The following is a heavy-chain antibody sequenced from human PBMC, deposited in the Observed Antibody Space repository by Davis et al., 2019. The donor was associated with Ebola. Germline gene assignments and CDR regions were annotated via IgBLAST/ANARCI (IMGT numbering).Heavy chain of an antibody. Sequence: GGSLRLSCPPSAFTLSSYAMHWVRPAPGKGLEWVAVISYDGSNTYYADSVKGRFTISRDNSKNTPYLQMNSLKAEDTAVYYCARGSDCSSTSCLPPYYYYYYGMDVWGQGTTVTVSS. V-gene: IGHV3-30-3*01. CDR2: ISYDGSNT. CDR1: AFTLSSYA. CDR3: ARGSDCSSTSCLPPYYYYYYGMDV. J-gene: IGHJ6*02. D-gene: IGHD2-2*01.